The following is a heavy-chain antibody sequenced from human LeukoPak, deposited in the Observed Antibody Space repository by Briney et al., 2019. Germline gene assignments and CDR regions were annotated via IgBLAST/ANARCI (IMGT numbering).Heavy chain of an antibody. V-gene: IGHV4-59*01. CDR2: IYYSGST. D-gene: IGHD6-13*01. CDR1: GGCISSYY. CDR3: ARDAGSSSVWDV. J-gene: IGHJ6*02. Sequence: SSETLSLTCTVYGGCISSYYWSWSRQPPGKGLEWIGYIYYSGSTNYNPSLKSRVTISVDTSKNQFSLKLSSVTAADTAVYYCARDAGSSSVWDVWGQGTTLTVSS.